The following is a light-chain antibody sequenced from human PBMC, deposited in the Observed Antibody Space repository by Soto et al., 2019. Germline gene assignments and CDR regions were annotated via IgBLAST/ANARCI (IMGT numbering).Light chain of an antibody. CDR3: SSYTSTIALV. CDR1: SSDVGGYNY. Sequence: QSVLTQPASVSGSPGQSITISCTGTSSDVGGYNYVSWYQQQPGKAPKFMIYDVTNRPSGVSNRFSGSKSGNTASLTISGLQAEDEADYYCSSYTSTIALVFGTGTKVTVL. V-gene: IGLV2-14*01. CDR2: DVT. J-gene: IGLJ1*01.